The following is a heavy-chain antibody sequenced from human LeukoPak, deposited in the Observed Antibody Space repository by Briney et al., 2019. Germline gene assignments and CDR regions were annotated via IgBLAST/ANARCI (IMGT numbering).Heavy chain of an antibody. D-gene: IGHD3-10*01. CDR2: ISSNGGST. J-gene: IGHJ4*02. CDR3: ARAAGPDFGYYFDY. V-gene: IGHV3-64*01. CDR1: GFTVSSNS. Sequence: PGGSLRLSCTVSGFTVSSNSMHWVRQAPGKGLEYVSAISSNGGSTYYANSVKGRFTISRDNSKNTLYLQMGSLRAEDMAVYYCARAAGPDFGYYFDYWGQGTLVTVSS.